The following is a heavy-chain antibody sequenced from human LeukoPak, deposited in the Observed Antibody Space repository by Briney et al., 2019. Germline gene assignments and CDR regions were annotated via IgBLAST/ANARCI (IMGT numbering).Heavy chain of an antibody. CDR3: AKDPSYYDSSGRYYYYGMDV. J-gene: IGHJ6*02. V-gene: IGHV3-30*18. D-gene: IGHD3-22*01. CDR1: GFTFSSYG. Sequence: GGSLRLSCAASGFTFSSYGMHWVRQAPGKGLEWVAVISYDGSNKYYADSVKGRFTISSDNSKNTLYLQMNSLRAEDTAVYYCAKDPSYYDSSGRYYYYGMDVWGQGTTVTVSS. CDR2: ISYDGSNK.